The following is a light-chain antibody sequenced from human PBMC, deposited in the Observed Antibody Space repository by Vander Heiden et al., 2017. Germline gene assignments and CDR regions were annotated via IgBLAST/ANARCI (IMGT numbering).Light chain of an antibody. CDR1: ALPKQY. CDR2: KDS. Sequence: SYELTQPPSVSVSPGQTARNTCSGDALPKQYAFWYQQKPGQAPVLVMYKDSERSSGIPDRFSGSSSGTTVTLTISGVQAEDEADYYCQSADSSGADVVFGGGTKLTVL. J-gene: IGLJ2*01. CDR3: QSADSSGADVV. V-gene: IGLV3-25*03.